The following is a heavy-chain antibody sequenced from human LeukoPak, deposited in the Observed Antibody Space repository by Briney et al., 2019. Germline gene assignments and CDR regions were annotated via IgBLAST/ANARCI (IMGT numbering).Heavy chain of an antibody. CDR3: ARELELRVGYYYYYMDV. V-gene: IGHV3-23*01. CDR1: GFTFSSYA. D-gene: IGHD1-7*01. Sequence: QAGGSLRLSCAASGFTFSSYAMSWVRQAPGKGLEWVSAISGSGGSTYYADSVKGRFTISRDNSKNTLYLQMNSLRAEDTAVYYCARELELRVGYYYYYMDVWGKGTTVTVSS. J-gene: IGHJ6*03. CDR2: ISGSGGST.